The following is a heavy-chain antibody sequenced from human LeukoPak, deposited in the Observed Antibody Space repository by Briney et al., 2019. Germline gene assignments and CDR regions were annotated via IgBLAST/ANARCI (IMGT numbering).Heavy chain of an antibody. V-gene: IGHV3-48*01. CDR1: GFTLSSYS. CDR2: ISISSSNI. J-gene: IGHJ4*02. Sequence: GGSLRLSCAASGFTLSSYSMIWVRQAPGKGREGVSYISISSSNIYYADSVKGRFTVSRDNAKNSLYLQMNSLRAEDTAVYYCASSRLSGSHDYWGQGTLVTVSS. D-gene: IGHD5-12*01. CDR3: ASSRLSGSHDY.